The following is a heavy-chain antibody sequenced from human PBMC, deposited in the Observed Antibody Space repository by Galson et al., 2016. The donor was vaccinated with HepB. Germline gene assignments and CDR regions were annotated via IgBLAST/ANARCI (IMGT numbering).Heavy chain of an antibody. V-gene: IGHV3-49*04. D-gene: IGHD6-13*01. CDR3: TRGGYSSSWFDNINAFDV. Sequence: SLRLSCAGSGFTFGDYPMSWVRQAPGKGLEWVAFIRSKTYGGTTEYAASVKGRFTISRDDSKSIAYLQMNSLKTEETAVYHCTRGGYSSSWFDNINAFDVWGQGTMVTVSS. CDR1: GFTFGDYP. CDR2: IRSKTYGGTT. J-gene: IGHJ3*01.